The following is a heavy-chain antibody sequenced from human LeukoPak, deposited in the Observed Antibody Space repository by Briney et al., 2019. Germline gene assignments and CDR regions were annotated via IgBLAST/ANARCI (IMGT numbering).Heavy chain of an antibody. J-gene: IGHJ3*02. CDR2: FYSGGST. CDR1: GFTVSSNY. Sequence: GGSLRLSCAASGFTVSSNYMSWVRQAPGKGLEWVSAFYSGGSTYYADSVKGRFTISRDNSKNTLYLQMNSLRAEDTAVYYCARMTQQQPNDAFDIWGQGTMVTVSS. CDR3: ARMTQQQPNDAFDI. D-gene: IGHD6-13*01. V-gene: IGHV3-53*01.